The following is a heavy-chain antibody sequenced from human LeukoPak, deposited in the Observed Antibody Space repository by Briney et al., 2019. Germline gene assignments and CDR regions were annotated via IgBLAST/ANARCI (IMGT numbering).Heavy chain of an antibody. CDR2: ISWDGGST. V-gene: IGHV3-43D*03. J-gene: IGHJ4*02. Sequence: GGSLRLSCAASGFTFDDYAMHWVRQAPGKGLEWVSLISWDGGSTYYADSVKGRFTISRDNSKNTLYLQMNSLRAEDTAVYYCARDGGPGYYFDYWGQGTLVTVSS. CDR1: GFTFDDYA. CDR3: ARDGGPGYYFDY.